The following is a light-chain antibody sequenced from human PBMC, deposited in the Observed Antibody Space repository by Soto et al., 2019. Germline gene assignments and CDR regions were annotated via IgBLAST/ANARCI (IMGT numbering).Light chain of an antibody. J-gene: IGKJ1*01. CDR3: QQRSNWPPWT. Sequence: PWERATLSCRASQSVSSYLAWYQQKPGQAPRLLIYDASNRATGIPARFSGSGSGTDFTLTISSLEPEDFAVYYCQQRSNWPPWTFGQGTKVEIK. CDR1: QSVSSY. V-gene: IGKV3-11*01. CDR2: DAS.